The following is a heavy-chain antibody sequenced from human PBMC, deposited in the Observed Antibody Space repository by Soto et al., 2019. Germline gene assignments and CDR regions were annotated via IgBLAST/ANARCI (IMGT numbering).Heavy chain of an antibody. CDR3: TTAPVGYCSGGSCYFDY. J-gene: IGHJ4*02. D-gene: IGHD2-15*01. CDR2: IKSKTDGGTT. CDR1: GFTFSNAW. V-gene: IGHV3-15*01. Sequence: GGSLRLSCAASGFTFSNAWMSWVRQAPGKGLEWVGRIKSKTDGGTTDYAAPVKGRFTISRDDSKNTLYLQMNSLKTEDTAVYYCTTAPVGYCSGGSCYFDYWGQGTLVTVSS.